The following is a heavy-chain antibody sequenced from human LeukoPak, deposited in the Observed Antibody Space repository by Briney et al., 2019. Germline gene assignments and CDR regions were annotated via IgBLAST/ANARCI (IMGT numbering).Heavy chain of an antibody. CDR1: GFTFSSYA. V-gene: IGHV3-23*01. CDR3: AKDHDSSGYYYQAFDI. CDR2: ISGSGGST. D-gene: IGHD3-22*01. Sequence: GGSLRLSCAASGFTFSSYAMSWVRQAPGKGLEWVSAISGSGGSTYYADSVKGRFTISRDNSKNTPYLQMNSLRAEDTAVYYCAKDHDSSGYYYQAFDIWGQGTMVTVSS. J-gene: IGHJ3*02.